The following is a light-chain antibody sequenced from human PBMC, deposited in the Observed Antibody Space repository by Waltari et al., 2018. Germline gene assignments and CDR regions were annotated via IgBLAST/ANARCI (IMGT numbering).Light chain of an antibody. J-gene: IGKJ4*01. CDR3: QQRSNWPPVVT. V-gene: IGKV3-11*01. CDR2: DAS. Sequence: EIVLTQSPATLSLSPGARATLSCRASQSVSSYLAWYQQKPGQAPRLLIYDASNRATGIPARFSGSGSGTDFTLTISSLEPEDFAVYYCQQRSNWPPVVTFGGGTKVEIK. CDR1: QSVSSY.